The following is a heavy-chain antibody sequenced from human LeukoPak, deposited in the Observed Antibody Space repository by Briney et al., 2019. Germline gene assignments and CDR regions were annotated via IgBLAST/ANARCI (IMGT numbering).Heavy chain of an antibody. V-gene: IGHV4-4*02. CDR1: GGSISSSNW. CDR3: ARAPSGATNDAFDI. Sequence: PSETLSLTCAVSGGSISSSNWWSWVRQPPGKGLEWIGEIYHSGSTNYNPSLKSRVTISVDKSKYQFSLKLSSVTAADTAVYYCARAPSGATNDAFDIWGQGTMVTVSS. D-gene: IGHD1-26*01. CDR2: IYHSGST. J-gene: IGHJ3*02.